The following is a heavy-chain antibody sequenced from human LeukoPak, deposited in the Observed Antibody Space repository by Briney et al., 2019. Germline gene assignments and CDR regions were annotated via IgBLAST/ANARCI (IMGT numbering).Heavy chain of an antibody. V-gene: IGHV3-30*02. D-gene: IGHD1-20*01. CDR3: ARAIAGTTEY. CDR1: GFTFSSYG. Sequence: TGGSLRLSCAASGFTFSSYGMQWVRQAPGKGLEWVAFIRYDGSNKYYADSVKGRFTISKDNSKNTLYLQMNSLRPEDTAVYYCARAIAGTTEYWGQGTLVTVSS. CDR2: IRYDGSNK. J-gene: IGHJ4*02.